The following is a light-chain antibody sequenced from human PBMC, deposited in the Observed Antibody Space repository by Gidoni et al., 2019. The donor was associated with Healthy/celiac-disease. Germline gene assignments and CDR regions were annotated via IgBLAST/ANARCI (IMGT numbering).Light chain of an antibody. V-gene: IGKV3-20*01. CDR3: QQYGSSRT. CDR1: QSVSSSY. CDR2: GAS. J-gene: IGKJ1*01. Sequence: GTLSLSPGERATLSCRASQSVSSSYLAWYQQKPGQAPRLLIYGASSRATGIPDRFSGSGSGTDFTLTISRLEPEDFAVYYCQQYGSSRTFGQGPKVEIK.